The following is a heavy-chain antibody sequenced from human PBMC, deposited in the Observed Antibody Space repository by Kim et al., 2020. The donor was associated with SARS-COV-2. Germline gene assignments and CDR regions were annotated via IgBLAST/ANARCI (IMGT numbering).Heavy chain of an antibody. J-gene: IGHJ1*01. Sequence: GGSLRLSCAASGFTFSSYSMNWVRQAPGKGLEWVSYISSSSSTIYYADSVKGRFTISRDNAKNSLYLQMNSLRDEDTAVYYCARDYYYDSGGYYPGYFQHWGQGTLVTVSS. D-gene: IGHD3-22*01. CDR1: GFTFSSYS. V-gene: IGHV3-48*02. CDR2: ISSSSSTI. CDR3: ARDYYYDSGGYYPGYFQH.